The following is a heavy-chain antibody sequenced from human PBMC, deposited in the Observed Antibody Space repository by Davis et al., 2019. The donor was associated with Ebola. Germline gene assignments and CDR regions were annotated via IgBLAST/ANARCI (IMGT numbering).Heavy chain of an antibody. Sequence: AASVKVSCKASGYTFTGYYMEWVRQAPGQGLEWMGRINPESGDTKYAQKFKGSVTMTRDTSIDTAYMELNRLRSDDTAVYYCATSPFSESSPVVVYWGQGTLVTVSP. V-gene: IGHV1-2*06. CDR2: INPESGDT. CDR3: ATSPFSESSPVVVY. D-gene: IGHD2-15*01. CDR1: GYTFTGYY. J-gene: IGHJ4*02.